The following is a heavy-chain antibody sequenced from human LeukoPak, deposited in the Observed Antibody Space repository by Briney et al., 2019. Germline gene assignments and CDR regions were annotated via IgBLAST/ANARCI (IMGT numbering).Heavy chain of an antibody. CDR3: ASLVDYAGNFFDY. Sequence: SGGSLRLSCAASGFTFSSYSMNWVRQAPGKGLEWVSSISSSSSYLYYAASVKGRFTISRDNAKNSLYLQMNSLRAEDTAVYSCASLVDYAGNFFDYWGQGTLVTVSS. D-gene: IGHD4-23*01. J-gene: IGHJ4*02. V-gene: IGHV3-21*01. CDR2: ISSSSSYL. CDR1: GFTFSSYS.